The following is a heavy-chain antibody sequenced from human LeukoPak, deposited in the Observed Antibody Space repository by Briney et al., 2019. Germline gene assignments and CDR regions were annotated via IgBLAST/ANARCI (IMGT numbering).Heavy chain of an antibody. V-gene: IGHV3-30-3*01. CDR3: ARGGTYYYGSGSRAEALDDAFDI. CDR2: ISYDGSNK. Sequence: GGSLRLSCAASGFTFSSYAMHWVRQAPGKGLEWVAVISYDGSNKYYADSVKGRFTISRDNSKNTLYLQMNSLRAEDTAVYYCARGGTYYYGSGSRAEALDDAFDIWGQGTMVTVSS. J-gene: IGHJ3*02. D-gene: IGHD3-10*01. CDR1: GFTFSSYA.